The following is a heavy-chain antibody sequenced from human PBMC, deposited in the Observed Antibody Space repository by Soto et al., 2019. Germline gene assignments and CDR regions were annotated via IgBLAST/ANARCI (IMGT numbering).Heavy chain of an antibody. CDR1: GYSFTKYW. CDR2: IDTSYSYS. CDR3: ARYCSSSSCSQLYGMDV. D-gene: IGHD2-2*01. V-gene: IGHV5-10-1*01. J-gene: IGHJ6*02. Sequence: GESLKISCKGSGYSFTKYWIIWVRQVPGKGLEWMGRIDTSYSYSHYSPSFQGHVTISVDKSISTGYLQWSSLKASDAAMYYCARYCSSSSCSQLYGMDVWGQGTTVTVSS.